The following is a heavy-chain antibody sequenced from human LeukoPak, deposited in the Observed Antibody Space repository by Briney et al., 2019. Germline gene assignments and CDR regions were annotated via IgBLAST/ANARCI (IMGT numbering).Heavy chain of an antibody. CDR2: ISAYNGNT. D-gene: IGHD2-15*01. J-gene: IGHJ4*02. CDR3: ARDNLAAIAGWGLDY. Sequence: ASAKVSCKASGYTFTSYGISWVRQAPGQGLEWMGWISAYNGNTYYAPNLQGRVTMTADTSTSTAYMELRSLRSDDMAVYYCARDNLAAIAGWGLDYWGQGTLVTVSS. CDR1: GYTFTSYG. V-gene: IGHV1-18*03.